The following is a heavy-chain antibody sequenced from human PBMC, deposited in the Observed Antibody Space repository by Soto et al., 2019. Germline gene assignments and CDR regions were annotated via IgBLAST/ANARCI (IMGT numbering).Heavy chain of an antibody. CDR1: GYTFTNFY. D-gene: IGHD6-13*01. J-gene: IGHJ4*02. CDR2: INPNGGST. CDR3: ARDWAAAGPFDY. Sequence: GASVKVSCKASGYTFTNFYMHWVRQAPGQGPEWVGIINPNGGSTSYAQNFQGRISMTSDTSTNTVYMELSSLRSDDTAVYYCARDWAAAGPFDYWGQGTLVTVSS. V-gene: IGHV1-46*01.